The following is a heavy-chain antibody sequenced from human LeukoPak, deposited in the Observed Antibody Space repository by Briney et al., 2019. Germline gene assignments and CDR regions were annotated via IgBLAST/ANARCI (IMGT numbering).Heavy chain of an antibody. CDR3: SRENGASSPFGY. Sequence: SETLSLTCTVSGGSISSYYWSWIRQPPGKGLEWIGEISLSGLTNYNPSLKSRVTMALDKSKNHLSLNLTSVTAADTAVYYCSRENGASSPFGYWGQGTLVTVPS. D-gene: IGHD2-8*01. CDR1: GGSISSYY. CDR2: ISLSGLT. J-gene: IGHJ4*02. V-gene: IGHV4-59*12.